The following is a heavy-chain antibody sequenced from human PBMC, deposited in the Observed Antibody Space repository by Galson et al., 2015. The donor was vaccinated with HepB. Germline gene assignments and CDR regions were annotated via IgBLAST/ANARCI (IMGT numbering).Heavy chain of an antibody. CDR1: GYTFTSYG. J-gene: IGHJ5*02. D-gene: IGHD3-10*01. Sequence: SVKVSCKASGYTFTSYGISWVRQAPGQGLEWMGWISAYNGNTNYAQKLQGRVTMTTDTSTSTAYMELRSLRSDDTAVYYCARDPQTPTMVRGKNWFDPWGQGTLVTVSS. V-gene: IGHV1-18*04. CDR3: ARDPQTPTMVRGKNWFDP. CDR2: ISAYNGNT.